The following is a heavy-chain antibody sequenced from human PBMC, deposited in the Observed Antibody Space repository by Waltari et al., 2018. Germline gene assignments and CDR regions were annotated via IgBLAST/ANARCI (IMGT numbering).Heavy chain of an antibody. V-gene: IGHV1-69*04. CDR2: IIPMLGLG. CDR1: GGTLSNYA. Sequence: QVQLVQSGAEVKKPGSSVTVSCKASGGTLSNYAITWVRQAPGQGLEWIGRIIPMLGLGNYAQKFQCRVTITADDSTRTAYMELRGLTSDDTAVYYCARGDGNNHGYGSYWGQGTLVTVSS. CDR3: ARGDGNNHGYGSY. D-gene: IGHD5-18*01. J-gene: IGHJ4*02.